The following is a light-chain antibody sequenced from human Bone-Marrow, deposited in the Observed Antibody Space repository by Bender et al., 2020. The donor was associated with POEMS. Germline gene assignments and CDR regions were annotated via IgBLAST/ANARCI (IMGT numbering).Light chain of an antibody. CDR2: GDR. J-gene: IGLJ2*01. V-gene: IGLV3-19*01. CDR3: NPRDSSGDHLGI. CDR1: SLRSYD. Sequence: SSELTQDPAVSVALGQTVRITCQGDSLRSYDATWYQQKPGQAPRLVINGDRKPSGIPDRFSGFTSGNTASLTITEAQAEDEADYYCNPRDSSGDHLGIFGGGTKVTVL.